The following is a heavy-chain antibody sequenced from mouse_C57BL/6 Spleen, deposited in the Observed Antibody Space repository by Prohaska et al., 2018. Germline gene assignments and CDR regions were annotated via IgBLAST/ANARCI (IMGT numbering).Heavy chain of an antibody. V-gene: IGHV1-26*01. CDR2: INPNNGGT. J-gene: IGHJ1*03. D-gene: IGHD2-2*01. Sequence: HGKSLEWIGDINPNNGGTSYNQKFKGKATLTVDKSSSTAYMELRSLTSEDSAVYYCARGYYGYFDVWGTGTTVTVSS. CDR3: ARGYYGYFDV.